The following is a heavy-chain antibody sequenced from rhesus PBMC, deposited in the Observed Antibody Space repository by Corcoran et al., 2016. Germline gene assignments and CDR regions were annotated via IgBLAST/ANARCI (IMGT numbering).Heavy chain of an antibody. D-gene: IGHD1-1*01. CDR3: ARRGRAGTIDY. CDR2: IYGSGGST. V-gene: IGHV4-93*02. Sequence: QVKLQESGPAVVKPSATLSLTCAVSGCSISSSHWWSWIGRSPGTGLEGIGGIYGSGGSTEYNPPPKSRGTIARDTAKNQFSLKLSSGTGADTAVYDGARRGRAGTIDYGGQGVLVTVSS. CDR1: GCSISSSHW. J-gene: IGHJ4*01.